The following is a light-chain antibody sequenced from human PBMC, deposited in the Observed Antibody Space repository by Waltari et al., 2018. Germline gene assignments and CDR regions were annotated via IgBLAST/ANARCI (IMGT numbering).Light chain of an antibody. V-gene: IGKV1-5*01. CDR1: QPITTW. J-gene: IGKJ1*01. CDR3: QQYSSFWT. CDR2: DAS. Sequence: DIQMTQSPSTLPASVGDRVTITCRASQPITTWVAWYQQKPGQAPHLLIYDASRLEFGVPTRFSGSGSGTEFTLTISSLRPDDFATYYCQQYSSFWTFGQGTKVEIK.